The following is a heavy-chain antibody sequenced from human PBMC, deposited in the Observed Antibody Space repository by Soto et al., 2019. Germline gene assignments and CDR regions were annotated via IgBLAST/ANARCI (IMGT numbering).Heavy chain of an antibody. V-gene: IGHV4-39*01. Sequence: SETLSLTCTVSGGSISSSSYYWGWIRQPPGKGLEWIGSIYYSGSTSYNPSLKSRVTISVDTSKNQFSLKLSSVTAADTAVYYCARHLRGSSSNWFDPWGQGTLVTVSS. CDR2: IYYSGST. D-gene: IGHD2-15*01. CDR1: GGSISSSSYY. J-gene: IGHJ5*02. CDR3: ARHLRGSSSNWFDP.